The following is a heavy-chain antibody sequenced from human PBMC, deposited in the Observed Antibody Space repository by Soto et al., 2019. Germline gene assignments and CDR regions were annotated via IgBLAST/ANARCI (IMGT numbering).Heavy chain of an antibody. CDR3: AKTNQGIVVVYYFDY. Sequence: PGGSVRLSCAASGFTFSSYAMSWVRQAPGKGLEWVSAISGSGGSTYYADSVKGRFTISRDNSKNTLYLQMNSLRAEDTAVYYCAKTNQGIVVVYYFDYWGQGTLVTVSS. D-gene: IGHD2-21*01. CDR1: GFTFSSYA. V-gene: IGHV3-23*01. J-gene: IGHJ4*02. CDR2: ISGSGGST.